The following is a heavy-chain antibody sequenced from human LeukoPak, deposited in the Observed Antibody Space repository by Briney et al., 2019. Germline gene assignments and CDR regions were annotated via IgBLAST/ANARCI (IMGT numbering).Heavy chain of an antibody. V-gene: IGHV3-9*01. CDR1: GFTFDDYA. CDR3: ARDRIVASGYFDY. CDR2: ISWNSGSI. J-gene: IGHJ4*02. Sequence: GGSLRLSCAASGFTFDDYAMHWVRQAPGKGLEWVSGISWNSGSIGYADSAEGRFTISRDNAKNSLYLQMNSLTAEDTAVYYCARDRIVASGYFDYWGQGTLVTVSS. D-gene: IGHD2/OR15-2a*01.